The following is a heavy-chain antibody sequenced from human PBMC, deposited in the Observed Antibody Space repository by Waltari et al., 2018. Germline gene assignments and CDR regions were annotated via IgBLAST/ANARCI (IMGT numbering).Heavy chain of an antibody. CDR3: ASLNYDILTGYAH. CDR2: INPNSGGT. D-gene: IGHD3-9*01. J-gene: IGHJ4*02. V-gene: IGHV1-2*06. Sequence: QVQLVPSGAAVKKPGASVKVSCKASAYTFTGYYMHWVRQAPGQGLEWMGRINPNSGGTNYAQKFQGRVTMTRDTSISTAYMELSRLRSDDTAVYYCASLNYDILTGYAHWGQGTLVTVSS. CDR1: AYTFTGYY.